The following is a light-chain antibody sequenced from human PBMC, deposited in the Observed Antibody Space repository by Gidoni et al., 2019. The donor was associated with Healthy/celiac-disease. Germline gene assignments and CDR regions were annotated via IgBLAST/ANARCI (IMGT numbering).Light chain of an antibody. CDR3: AAWDDSLNGAV. CDR2: SNN. J-gene: IGLJ7*01. V-gene: IGLV1-44*01. CDR1: SSNIGSNT. Sequence: QSVLTQPTPTSGTPGQRVTISCSGSSSNIGSNTVNWYQQLPGTAPKLLIYSNNQRPSGVPDRFSGSKSGTSASLAISGLQSEDEADYYCAAWDDSLNGAVFGGGTQLTV.